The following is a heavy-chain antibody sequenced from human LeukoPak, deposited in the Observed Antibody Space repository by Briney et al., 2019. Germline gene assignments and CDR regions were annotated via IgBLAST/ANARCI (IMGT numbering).Heavy chain of an antibody. V-gene: IGHV3-53*01. CDR3: ASEVGATVGAFDI. D-gene: IGHD1-26*01. J-gene: IGHJ3*02. CDR1: GFTVSSNY. CDR2: IYSGGST. Sequence: PGGSLKLSCAASGFTVSSNYMSWVRQAPGKGLEWVSVIYSGGSTYYADSVKGRFTISRDNSKNTLYLQMNSLRAEDTAVYYCASEVGATVGAFDIWGQGTMVTVSS.